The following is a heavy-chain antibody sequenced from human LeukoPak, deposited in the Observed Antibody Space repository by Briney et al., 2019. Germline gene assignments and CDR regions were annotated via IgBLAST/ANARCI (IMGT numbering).Heavy chain of an antibody. CDR1: GYTFTDYY. J-gene: IGHJ4*02. Sequence: ASVKLSLNASGYTFTDYYIHWVRQAPGQGLEWMGWIHSNSGVTVYSQKFQGRVTMTRDTSITTAYMELSRLTSDDTAMYYCTREDYWGQGTLDTVSS. CDR2: IHSNSGVT. V-gene: IGHV1-2*02. CDR3: TREDY.